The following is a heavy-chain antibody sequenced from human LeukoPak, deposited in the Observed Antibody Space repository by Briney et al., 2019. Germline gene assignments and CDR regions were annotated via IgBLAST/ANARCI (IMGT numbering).Heavy chain of an antibody. D-gene: IGHD3-9*01. CDR1: GYSFTSYW. CDR2: IDPSDSYT. V-gene: IGHV5-10-1*01. J-gene: IGHJ4*02. Sequence: GESLKISCKGSGYSFTSYWISWVRQMPGKGLEWMGRIDPSDSYTNYSPSFQGHVTISADKSISTAYLQWSSLKASDTAMYYCARHDYDILTGFSGSSDYWGQGTLVTVSS. CDR3: ARHDYDILTGFSGSSDY.